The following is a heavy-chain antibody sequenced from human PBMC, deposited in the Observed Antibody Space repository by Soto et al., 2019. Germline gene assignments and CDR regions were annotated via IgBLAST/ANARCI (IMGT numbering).Heavy chain of an antibody. CDR1: GGSISSYY. V-gene: IGHV4-59*01. Sequence: SETLSLTCTVSGGSISSYYWSWIRQPPGKGLEWIGDIYYSGGTNYNPSLKSRVTISVDTSKNQFSLKLSSVTAADTAVYYCARGVAYCGGDCYSGAFDIWGQGTMVTVSS. CDR2: IYYSGGT. D-gene: IGHD2-21*02. CDR3: ARGVAYCGGDCYSGAFDI. J-gene: IGHJ3*02.